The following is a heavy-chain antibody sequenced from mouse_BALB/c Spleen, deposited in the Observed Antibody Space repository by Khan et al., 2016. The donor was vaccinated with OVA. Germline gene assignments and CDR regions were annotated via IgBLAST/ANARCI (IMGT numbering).Heavy chain of an antibody. V-gene: IGHV1-7*01. CDR2: INPSTGYT. Sequence: QVQLKQSGAELAKPGASVKMSCKASGYTFINYWILWVKQRPGQGLEWIGYINPSTGYTDYNQNFKDKATLTADKSSSTAYMQLSSLTSDDSAVCYCARRGLRGDFDYWGQGTTLTVSS. CDR3: ARRGLRGDFDY. CDR1: GYTFINYW. J-gene: IGHJ2*01. D-gene: IGHD1-1*01.